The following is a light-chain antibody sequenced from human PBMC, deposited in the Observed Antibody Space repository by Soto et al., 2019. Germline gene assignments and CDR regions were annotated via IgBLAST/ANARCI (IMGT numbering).Light chain of an antibody. V-gene: IGKV1-5*03. CDR1: SSITTW. J-gene: IGKJ2*01. Sequence: SQLIQSPSTLSASVEDRVKITCRGTSSITTWLAWYQQKRGKAPKMLIYETSVLQSGVPSRFSGTGSETEFTLTIDSLQPDDVGTYYCQNYHVFGQGTKVEI. CDR3: QNYHV. CDR2: ETS.